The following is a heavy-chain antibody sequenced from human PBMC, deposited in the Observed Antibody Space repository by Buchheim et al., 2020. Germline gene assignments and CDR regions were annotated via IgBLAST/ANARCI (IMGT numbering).Heavy chain of an antibody. CDR3: ARGGQTAAAVDNRFDP. V-gene: IGHV4-59*01. CDR2: ISYGGTT. J-gene: IGHJ5*02. D-gene: IGHD1-14*01. CDR1: GDSLRGYY. Sequence: QVLLQESGPGLLKPSETLSLTCTVSGDSLRGYYWNWIRQPPGKGLEWIGYISYGGTTQYNPTLKSRVSITLDTSKDQFYFKMNTVTAADTAKYFCARGGQTAAAVDNRFDPWGQG.